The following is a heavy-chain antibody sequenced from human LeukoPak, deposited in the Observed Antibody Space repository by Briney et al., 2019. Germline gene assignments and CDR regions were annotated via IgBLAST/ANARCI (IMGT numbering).Heavy chain of an antibody. Sequence: PSETLSLTCTVSGDSISSSTYYWGWIRQPPGKGLEWIRTIYYSGSTYYNPSLKSRVTISVDTSKNQFSLKLSSVTAADTAVYYCARETSGYGDRDYWGQGTLVTVSS. CDR3: ARETSGYGDRDY. V-gene: IGHV4-39*07. CDR2: IYYSGST. J-gene: IGHJ4*02. D-gene: IGHD4-17*01. CDR1: GDSISSSTYY.